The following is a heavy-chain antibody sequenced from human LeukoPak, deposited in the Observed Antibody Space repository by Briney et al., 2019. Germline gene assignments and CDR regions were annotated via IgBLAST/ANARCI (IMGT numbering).Heavy chain of an antibody. D-gene: IGHD3-10*01. Sequence: SETLSLTCAVYGGSFSGYYWSWIRQPPGKGLEWIGEINQSGSTNYNPSLKSRVTISVDTSKNHFSLKLSSVTAADTAVYYCARHRSGSFLKLYHYYMDVWGKGTTVTVSS. CDR2: INQSGST. J-gene: IGHJ6*03. CDR1: GGSFSGYY. V-gene: IGHV4-34*01. CDR3: ARHRSGSFLKLYHYYMDV.